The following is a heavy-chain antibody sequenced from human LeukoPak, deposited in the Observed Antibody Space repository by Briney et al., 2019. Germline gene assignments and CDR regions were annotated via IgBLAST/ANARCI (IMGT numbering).Heavy chain of an antibody. CDR2: ISGSGGST. Sequence: GGSLRLSCGASGFTFSTYAMSWVRQAPGKGLEWVSTISGSGGSTYYADSVKGRFTVSRDNSKNTLYLQMNSLRAEDTAVYYCARGSSGWFDDNWFDPWGQGTLVTVSS. J-gene: IGHJ5*02. V-gene: IGHV3-23*01. D-gene: IGHD6-19*01. CDR3: ARGSSGWFDDNWFDP. CDR1: GFTFSTYA.